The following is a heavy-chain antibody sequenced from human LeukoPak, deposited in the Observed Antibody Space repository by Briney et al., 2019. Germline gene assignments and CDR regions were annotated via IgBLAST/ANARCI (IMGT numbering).Heavy chain of an antibody. J-gene: IGHJ4*02. D-gene: IGHD5-12*01. CDR2: ISSSSSYI. CDR3: ASGRGYSGYS. Sequence: GGSLRLSCAASGFTFSSYGMHWVRQAPGKGLEWVSSISSSSSYIYYADSVKGRFTISRDSAKNSLYLQMNSLRAEDTAVYYCASGRGYSGYSWGRGTLVTVSS. CDR1: GFTFSSYG. V-gene: IGHV3-21*01.